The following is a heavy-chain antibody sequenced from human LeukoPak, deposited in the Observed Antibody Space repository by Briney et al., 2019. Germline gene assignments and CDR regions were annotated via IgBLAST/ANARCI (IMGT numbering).Heavy chain of an antibody. D-gene: IGHD3-9*01. J-gene: IGHJ4*02. CDR3: SRGSDESKTGDY. Sequence: PSETLSLTCALSGGSFSNYYWSWIRQPPGKGLEWIGEIHPYGFTNFNPSLKSRLSISVDTSKNQFSLKLTSVTAADTAVYYCSRGSDESKTGDYWGQGSLVTVSS. CDR1: GGSFSNYY. V-gene: IGHV4-34*01. CDR2: IHPYGFT.